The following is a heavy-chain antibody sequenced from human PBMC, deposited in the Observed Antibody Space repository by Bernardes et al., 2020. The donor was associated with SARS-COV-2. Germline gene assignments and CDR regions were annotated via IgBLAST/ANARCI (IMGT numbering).Heavy chain of an antibody. CDR3: ARTRTTISTTGIPVDY. CDR1: GYTFTDYF. Sequence: ASVKVTRKASGYTFTDYFIHWVRQAPGQRLEWMGWINPNTGGTNYVQKFQGRVTMTRDTSITTAYMELSWLGSDDTAIYYCARTRTTISTTGIPVDYWGQGTLVTVSS. V-gene: IGHV1-2*02. D-gene: IGHD2-21*02. CDR2: INPNTGGT. J-gene: IGHJ4*02.